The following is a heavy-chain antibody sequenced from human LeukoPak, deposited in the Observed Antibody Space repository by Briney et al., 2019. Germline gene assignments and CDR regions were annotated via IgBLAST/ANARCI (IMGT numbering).Heavy chain of an antibody. V-gene: IGHV3-21*01. D-gene: IGHD2-15*01. CDR2: ISSSSSYI. Sequence: GGSLRLPCAASGFTFSSYSMNWVRQAPGKGLEWVSSISSSSSYIYYADSVKGRFTISRDNAKNSLYLQMNSLRTEDTAVYYCARVGPSDIVVVVALDYWGQGTLVTVSS. CDR1: GFTFSSYS. CDR3: ARVGPSDIVVVVALDY. J-gene: IGHJ4*02.